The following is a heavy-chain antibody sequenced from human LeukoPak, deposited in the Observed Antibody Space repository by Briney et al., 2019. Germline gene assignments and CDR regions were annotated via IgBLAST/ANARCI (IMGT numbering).Heavy chain of an antibody. D-gene: IGHD3-3*01. CDR1: GYTFTNYD. J-gene: IGHJ6*03. CDR2: MNPNRGNT. V-gene: IGHV1-8*01. CDR3: ARGPPYDFWSARGYSYYYMDV. Sequence: GASVKVSCKASGYTFTNYDINWVRQATGQALEWMGWMNPNRGNTGYAQKFQGRVTMTRDTSISTAYMELSSLRSEDTAVYYCARGPPYDFWSARGYSYYYMDVWGKGTTVTVSS.